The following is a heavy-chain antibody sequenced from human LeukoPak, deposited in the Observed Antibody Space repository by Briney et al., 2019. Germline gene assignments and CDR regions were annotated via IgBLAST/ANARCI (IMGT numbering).Heavy chain of an antibody. CDR1: GGSFSGYY. J-gene: IGHJ4*02. CDR2: INHSGST. Sequence: PSETLSLTCAVYGGSFSGYYWSWIRQPPGKGLEWIGEINHSGSTNYNPSLKSRVTISVDTSKNQFSLKLSSVTAADTAMFYCAREGDGYNYFDFWGQGTLVTVSS. D-gene: IGHD5-24*01. CDR3: AREGDGYNYFDF. V-gene: IGHV4-34*01.